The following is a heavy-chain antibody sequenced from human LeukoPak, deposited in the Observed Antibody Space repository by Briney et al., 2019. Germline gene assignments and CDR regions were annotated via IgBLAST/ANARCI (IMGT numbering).Heavy chain of an antibody. CDR1: GFTFSSYA. CDR2: ISGSGVST. D-gene: IGHD1-26*01. Sequence: PGGSLRLSCAASGFTFSSYAMSWVRQAPGKGLEGVSTISGSGVSTYSADAVKGRFTISRDNSKNTVYLQMNSLRAEDTAVNYCAKVAGQRGYSESLAIDDWGQGTLVTVSS. J-gene: IGHJ4*02. CDR3: AKVAGQRGYSESLAIDD. V-gene: IGHV3-23*01.